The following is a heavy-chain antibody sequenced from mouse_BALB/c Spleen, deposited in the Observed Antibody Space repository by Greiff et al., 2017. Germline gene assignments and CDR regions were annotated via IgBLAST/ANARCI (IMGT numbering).Heavy chain of an antibody. J-gene: IGHJ4*01. Sequence: QVHVKQSGAELAKPGASVKMSCKASGYTFTSYWMHWVKQRPGQGLEWIGYINPSTGYTEYNQKFKDKATLTADKSSSTAYMQLSSLTSEDSAVYYCARTGFYAMDYWGQGTSVTVSS. D-gene: IGHD4-1*01. CDR3: ARTGFYAMDY. V-gene: IGHV1-7*01. CDR1: GYTFTSYW. CDR2: INPSTGYT.